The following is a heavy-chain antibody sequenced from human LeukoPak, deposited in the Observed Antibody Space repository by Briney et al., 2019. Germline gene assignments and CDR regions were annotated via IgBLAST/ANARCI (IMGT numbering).Heavy chain of an antibody. J-gene: IGHJ5*02. CDR2: IIPIFGTA. D-gene: IGHD3-10*01. CDR1: GGTFSSYA. V-gene: IGHV1-69*06. Sequence: ASVKVSCKASGGTFSSYAISWVRQAPGQGLEWMGGIIPIFGTANYAQKFQGRVTITADKSTSTAYMELSSLRSEDTAVYYCARDLVRGVKYNWFDRWGQGTLVTVSS. CDR3: ARDLVRGVKYNWFDR.